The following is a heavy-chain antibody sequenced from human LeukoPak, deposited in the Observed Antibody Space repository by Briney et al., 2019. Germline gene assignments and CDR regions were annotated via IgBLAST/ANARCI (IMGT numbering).Heavy chain of an antibody. V-gene: IGHV3-23*01. J-gene: IGHJ6*03. CDR1: GFTFSTYG. D-gene: IGHD6-19*01. CDR2: IGGSGGGT. Sequence: GGTLRLSCAASGFTFSTYGMSWVRQAPGKGLEWVSAIGGSGGGTYYADSVKGRFTISRDNSKNTLYLQMNSLRAEDTAVYYCAKRGSGWYEDYYYYMDVWGKGTTVTISS. CDR3: AKRGSGWYEDYYYYMDV.